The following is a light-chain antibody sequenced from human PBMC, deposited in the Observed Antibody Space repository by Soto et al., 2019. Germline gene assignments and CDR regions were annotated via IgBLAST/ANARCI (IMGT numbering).Light chain of an antibody. CDR2: GAP. J-gene: IGKJ1*01. Sequence: EIVLTQSPGTLSLSPGERATLSCRASQSVSSSYLAWYQQKPGQAPRLLIYGAPSRATGIPDRFSSSGSGTDSTSTSSRLEPEAFAVYYCQHDGSSRTFGQGTKVEIK. CDR1: QSVSSSY. V-gene: IGKV3-20*01. CDR3: QHDGSSRT.